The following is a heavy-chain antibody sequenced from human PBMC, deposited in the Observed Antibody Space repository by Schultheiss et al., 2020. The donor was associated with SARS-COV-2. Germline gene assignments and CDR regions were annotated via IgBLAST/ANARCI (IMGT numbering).Heavy chain of an antibody. D-gene: IGHD3-10*01. Sequence: GESLKISCAASGFTVSSNYMSWVRQAPGKGLEWVSVIYSGGSTYYADSVKGRFTISRDNAKNSLYLQMNSLRAEDTAVYYCARPMGRSYGMDVWGQGTTVTVSS. CDR1: GFTVSSNY. V-gene: IGHV3-53*01. J-gene: IGHJ6*02. CDR3: ARPMGRSYGMDV. CDR2: IYSGGST.